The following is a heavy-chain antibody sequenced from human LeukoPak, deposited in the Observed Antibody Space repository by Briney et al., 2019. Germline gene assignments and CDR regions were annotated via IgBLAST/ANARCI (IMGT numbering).Heavy chain of an antibody. CDR2: INPSGGST. CDR1: GYNFISYY. J-gene: IGHJ6*02. CDR3: AREDVVLVDAVRYYYYGMDV. V-gene: IGHV1-46*01. Sequence: ASAKVSCKASGYNFISYYMHWVRQAPGQGLEWMGIINPSGGSTSYAQKFQDRVTMTRDTSTSTVYMELSSLKSEDTAVYYCAREDVVLVDAVRYYYYGMDVWGQGTTVTVSS. D-gene: IGHD2-8*01.